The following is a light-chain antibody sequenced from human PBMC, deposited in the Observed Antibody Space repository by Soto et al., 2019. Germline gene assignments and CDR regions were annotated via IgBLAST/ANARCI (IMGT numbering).Light chain of an antibody. CDR1: QHISDY. Sequence: AIRMTQSPSSLSASTGDRVTITCRASQHISDYLVWYQQKPGKAPKVLIHTASTLQGGVSSRFSGSGSGIDFTLTISGLQSEDFATYYCQHYHSYPWTFGQGTKVE. J-gene: IGKJ1*01. CDR2: TAS. CDR3: QHYHSYPWT. V-gene: IGKV1-8*01.